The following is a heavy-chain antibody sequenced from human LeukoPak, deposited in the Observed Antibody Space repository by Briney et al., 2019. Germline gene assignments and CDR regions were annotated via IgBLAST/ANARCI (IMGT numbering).Heavy chain of an antibody. Sequence: ASVKVSCKASGYTFTSYGISWVRQAPGQGLEWMGWISAYNGNTNYAQKLQGRVTMTTDTSTSTAYMELSRLRSDDTAVYYCARDEDGDIVVVPAAIPFDYWGQGTLVTVSS. CDR2: ISAYNGNT. J-gene: IGHJ4*02. CDR3: ARDEDGDIVVVPAAIPFDY. CDR1: GYTFTSYG. D-gene: IGHD2-2*01. V-gene: IGHV1-18*01.